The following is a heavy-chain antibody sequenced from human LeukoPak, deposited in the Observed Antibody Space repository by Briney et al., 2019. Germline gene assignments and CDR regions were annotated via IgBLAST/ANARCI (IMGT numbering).Heavy chain of an antibody. CDR1: GFTFSSYS. J-gene: IGHJ3*02. V-gene: IGHV3-21*01. D-gene: IGHD3-3*01. CDR3: AKGTYYDFWSGYDAFDI. CDR2: ISSSSSYI. Sequence: PGGSLGLSCAASGFTFSSYSMNWVRQAPGKGLEWVSSISSSSSYIYYADSVKGRFTISRDNAKNSLYLQMNSLRAEDTAVYYCAKGTYYDFWSGYDAFDIWGQGTMVTVSS.